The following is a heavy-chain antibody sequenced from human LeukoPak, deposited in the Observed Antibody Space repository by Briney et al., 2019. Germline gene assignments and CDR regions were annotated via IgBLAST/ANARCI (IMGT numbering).Heavy chain of an antibody. V-gene: IGHV3-23*01. CDR3: AKDTGRVVPDAFDI. D-gene: IGHD2-2*01. Sequence: PGGSLRLSCAASGFTFINYAMSWVRQAPGRGLEWVSAISGSGGSTYYADSVKGRFIISRDNAKNTLYLQVNSLRVEDTAVYYCAKDTGRVVPDAFDIWGQGTMVTVSS. CDR2: ISGSGGST. CDR1: GFTFINYA. J-gene: IGHJ3*02.